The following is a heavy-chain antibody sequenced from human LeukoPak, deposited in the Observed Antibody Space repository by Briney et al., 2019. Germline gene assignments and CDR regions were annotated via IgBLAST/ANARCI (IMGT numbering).Heavy chain of an antibody. Sequence: GGSLRLSCAASGFTFNNYAMSWVRQAPGKGLEWVANINHDGTEKYYVDSVKGRFSISRDNAKESLYLQMNSLRAEDTAVYYCARVRSAAAGPLDYWGLGTLVTVSS. CDR2: INHDGTEK. D-gene: IGHD6-13*01. CDR1: GFTFNNYA. V-gene: IGHV3-7*01. J-gene: IGHJ4*02. CDR3: ARVRSAAAGPLDY.